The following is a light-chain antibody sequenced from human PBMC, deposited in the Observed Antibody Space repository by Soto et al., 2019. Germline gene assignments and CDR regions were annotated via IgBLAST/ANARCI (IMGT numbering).Light chain of an antibody. Sequence: EIVMTQSPATLSVSPGERVTLSCRASQSVSRNFAWYQQRPGQAPRLLIYGASTRATGIPARFSGSGSGTDFTLTISRLEPEDFAVYYCQQRNIWPPVTFGQGTRLEIK. CDR3: QQRNIWPPVT. CDR2: GAS. CDR1: QSVSRN. V-gene: IGKV3-15*01. J-gene: IGKJ5*01.